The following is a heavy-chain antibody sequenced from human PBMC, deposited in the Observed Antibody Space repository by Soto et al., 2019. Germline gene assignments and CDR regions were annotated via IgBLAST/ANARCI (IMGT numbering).Heavy chain of an antibody. CDR3: SIFRVLVGVPAAIGFDY. CDR1: GGSISSGGYY. D-gene: IGHD2-2*01. V-gene: IGHV4-31*03. CDR2: IYYSGST. J-gene: IGHJ4*02. Sequence: TSETLSLTCTVSGGSISSGGYYWSWIRQHPGKGLEWIGYIYYSGSTYYNPSLKSRVTISVDTSKNQFSLKLSSVTAADTAVYYCSIFRVLVGVPAAIGFDYWGQGTLVTVSS.